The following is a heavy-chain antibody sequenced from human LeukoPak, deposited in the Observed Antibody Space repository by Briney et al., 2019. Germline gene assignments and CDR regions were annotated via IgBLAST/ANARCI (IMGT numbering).Heavy chain of an antibody. J-gene: IGHJ3*02. CDR1: GFTVSSNY. V-gene: IGHV3-66*01. Sequence: GGSPRLSCAASGFTVSSNYMSWVRRAPGKGLEWVSVIYSGGSTYYADSVKGRFTISRDNSKNTLYLQMNSLRAEDTAVYYCASVYCTNGVCYTRGGAFDIWGQGTMVTVSS. D-gene: IGHD2-8*01. CDR3: ASVYCTNGVCYTRGGAFDI. CDR2: IYSGGST.